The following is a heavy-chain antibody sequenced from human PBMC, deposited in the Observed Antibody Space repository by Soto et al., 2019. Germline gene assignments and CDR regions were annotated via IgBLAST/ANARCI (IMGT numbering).Heavy chain of an antibody. D-gene: IGHD2-15*01. Sequence: EVQLVESGGGLVKPGGSLRLSCAASGFTFATYSINWVRQAPGKGLEWVSSISSNSRFIYEADSVKGRFTTSRDNAKNSLFLQMNSLRDEDTAVYYCARGVDVSATRWPDECFQHWGPGTLVTVSS. CDR1: GFTFATYS. J-gene: IGHJ1*01. CDR2: ISSNSRFI. CDR3: ARGVDVSATRWPDECFQH. V-gene: IGHV3-21*02.